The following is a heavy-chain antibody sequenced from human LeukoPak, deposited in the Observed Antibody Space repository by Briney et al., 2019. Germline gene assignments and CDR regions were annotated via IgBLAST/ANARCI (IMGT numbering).Heavy chain of an antibody. CDR2: IYYSGST. CDR3: ARHQDVGAIAFDY. V-gene: IGHV4-59*08. J-gene: IGHJ4*02. Sequence: PSETLSLTCTVSGGSISRYYWSWIRQPPGKGLEWIGCIYYSGSTTYNPSLKSRVTISVDTSKKQLSLKLSSVTAADTAVYYCARHQDVGAIAFDYWGQGTLVTVSS. CDR1: GGSISRYY. D-gene: IGHD1-26*01.